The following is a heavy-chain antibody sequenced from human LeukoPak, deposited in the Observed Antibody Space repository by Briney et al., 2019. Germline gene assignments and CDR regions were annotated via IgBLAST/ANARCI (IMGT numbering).Heavy chain of an antibody. CDR3: ATLTRSGTTDYYYYYMDV. V-gene: IGHV1-24*01. CDR2: FDPEDGET. D-gene: IGHD1-7*01. J-gene: IGHJ6*03. Sequence: ASVKVSCKVSGYTLTELSMHWVRQAPGKGLEWVGGFDPEDGETIYAQKFQGRVTMTEDTSTDTAYMELSSLRSEDTAVYYGATLTRSGTTDYYYYYMDVWGKGTTVTASS. CDR1: GYTLTELS.